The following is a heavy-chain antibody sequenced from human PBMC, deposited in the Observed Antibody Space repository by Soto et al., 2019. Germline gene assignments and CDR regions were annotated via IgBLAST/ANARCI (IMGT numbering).Heavy chain of an antibody. CDR2: INHSGST. J-gene: IGHJ4*02. CDR3: ASVGGIAAAGSFDY. CDR1: GGSFSGYY. V-gene: IGHV4-34*01. D-gene: IGHD6-13*01. Sequence: SETLSLTCAVYGGSFSGYYWSWIRQPPGKGLEWIGEINHSGSTNYNPSLKSRVTISVDTSKNQFSLKLSSVTAADTAVYYCASVGGIAAAGSFDYWGQGTLVTVSS.